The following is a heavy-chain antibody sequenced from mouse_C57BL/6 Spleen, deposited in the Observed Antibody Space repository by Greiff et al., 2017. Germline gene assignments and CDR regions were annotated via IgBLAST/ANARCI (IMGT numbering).Heavy chain of an antibody. Sequence: QVQLQQSGAELARPGASVKLSCKASGYTFTSYGISWVKQRTGQGLEWIGEIYPRSGNTYYNEKFKGKATLTADKSSSTAYMELRSLTSEDSAVYFCAREGGYDVYYGYAMDYWGQGTSVTVSS. CDR3: AREGGYDVYYGYAMDY. CDR2: IYPRSGNT. V-gene: IGHV1-81*01. CDR1: GYTFTSYG. J-gene: IGHJ4*01. D-gene: IGHD2-3*01.